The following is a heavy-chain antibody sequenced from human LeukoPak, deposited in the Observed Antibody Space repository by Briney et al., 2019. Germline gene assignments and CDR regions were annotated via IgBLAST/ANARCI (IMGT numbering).Heavy chain of an antibody. CDR2: FDPEDGET. CDR3: ATDLYSGSYRFDY. J-gene: IGHJ4*02. D-gene: IGHD1-26*01. V-gene: IGHV1-24*01. CDR1: GYTLTELS. Sequence: PVASVKVSCKVSGYTLTELSMHWVRQAPGKGLEWMGGFDPEDGETIYAQKFQGRVTMTEDTSTDTAYMELSSLRSEDTAVYYCATDLYSGSYRFDYWGQGTLVTVSS.